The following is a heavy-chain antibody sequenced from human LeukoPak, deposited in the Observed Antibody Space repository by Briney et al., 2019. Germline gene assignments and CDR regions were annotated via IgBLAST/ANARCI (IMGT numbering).Heavy chain of an antibody. Sequence: SETLSLTCTVSGGSISNSSYYWGWIRQPPGKGLEWIGSIYYSGSTYYNPSLKSRVTISVDTSKNQFSLKLSSVTAADTAVYYCARRLGAFDIWGQGTMVTVSS. CDR1: GGSISNSSYY. J-gene: IGHJ3*02. V-gene: IGHV4-39*01. CDR2: IYYSGST. CDR3: ARRLGAFDI.